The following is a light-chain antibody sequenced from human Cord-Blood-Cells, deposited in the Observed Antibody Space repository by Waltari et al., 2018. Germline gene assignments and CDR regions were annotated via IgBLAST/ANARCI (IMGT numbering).Light chain of an antibody. CDR1: QSVSSY. CDR2: DAS. V-gene: IGKV3-11*01. J-gene: IGKJ4*01. CDR3: QQRSNWPRT. Sequence: EIVLTQSPATLPLSPGERATLSCRASQSVSSYLAWYQRKPGQAPRRLIYDASNRATGIPARFSGSGSGTDFTLTNSSLEPEDFAVYYCQQRSNWPRTFGGGTKVEIK.